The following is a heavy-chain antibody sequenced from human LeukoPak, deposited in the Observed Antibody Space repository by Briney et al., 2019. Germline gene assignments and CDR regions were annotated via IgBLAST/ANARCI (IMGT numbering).Heavy chain of an antibody. Sequence: ASVRVSCKASGYKFTDDYMHWVRQAPGQGLEFMGWINPDSGFTNYAQKFKGRVTMTRDTSISTAYLEVRSLTSDGTAVYYCAPTAEAYTSWWKVWGQGTLVTVSS. CDR3: APTAEAYTSWWKV. J-gene: IGHJ4*02. CDR1: GYKFTDDY. D-gene: IGHD3-16*01. V-gene: IGHV1-2*02. CDR2: INPDSGFT.